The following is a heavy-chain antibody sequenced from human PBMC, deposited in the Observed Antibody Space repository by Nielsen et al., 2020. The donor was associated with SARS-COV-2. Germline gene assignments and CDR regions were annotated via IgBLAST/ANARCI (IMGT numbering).Heavy chain of an antibody. D-gene: IGHD3-10*01. CDR2: IGGSGGST. J-gene: IGHJ4*02. CDR1: GFTFSSYA. CDR3: AKDRSYYGSGGPTGY. Sequence: GESLKISCAASGFTFSSYAMSWVRQAPGKGLEWVSAIGGSGGSTYYADSVKGRFTISRDNSKNTLYLQMNSLRAEDTAVYYCAKDRSYYGSGGPTGYWGQGTLVTVSS. V-gene: IGHV3-23*01.